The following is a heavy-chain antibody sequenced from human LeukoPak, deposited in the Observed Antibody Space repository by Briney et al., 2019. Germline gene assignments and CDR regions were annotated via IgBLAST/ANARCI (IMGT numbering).Heavy chain of an antibody. CDR3: ASSSYGDYVAPFDY. CDR2: IYYSGST. V-gene: IGHV4-39*07. J-gene: IGHJ4*02. D-gene: IGHD4-17*01. CDR1: GGSISSSSYY. Sequence: SETLSLTCTVSGGSISSSSYYWGWIRQPPGKGLEWIGSIYYSGSTYYNPSLKSRVTISVDTSKNQFSLKLSSVTAADTAVYYCASSSYGDYVAPFDYWGQGTLVTVSS.